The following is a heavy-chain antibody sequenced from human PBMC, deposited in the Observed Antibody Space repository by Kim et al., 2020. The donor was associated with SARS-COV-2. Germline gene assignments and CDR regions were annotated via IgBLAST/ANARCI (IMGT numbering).Heavy chain of an antibody. CDR2: IVVGSGNT. CDR3: AASSQALPYDILTGRPLSAFDI. D-gene: IGHD3-9*01. CDR1: GFTFTSSA. Sequence: SVKVSCKASGFTFTSSAVQWVRQARGQRLEWIGWIVVGSGNTNYAQKFQERVTITRDMSTSTAYMELSSLRSEDTAVYYCAASSQALPYDILTGRPLSAFDIWGQGTMVTVSS. J-gene: IGHJ3*02. V-gene: IGHV1-58*01.